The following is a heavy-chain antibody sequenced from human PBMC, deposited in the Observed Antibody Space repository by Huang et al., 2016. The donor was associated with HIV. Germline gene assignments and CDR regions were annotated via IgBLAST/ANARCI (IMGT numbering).Heavy chain of an antibody. CDR1: GGTFTNYG. CDR2: VIPIFGSS. CDR3: AREGPTSLKNWFDP. V-gene: IGHV1-69*13. Sequence: QVQLVQSGAEVKKPGSSVKVSCKASGGTFTNYGISWVRQAPGQGLVWMGGVIPIFGSSTYAQKFQGRVTIPADESTSTAYLELSSLTSEDTAVYYCAREGPTSLKNWFDPWGQGTLVTVSS. J-gene: IGHJ5*02. D-gene: IGHD1-1*01.